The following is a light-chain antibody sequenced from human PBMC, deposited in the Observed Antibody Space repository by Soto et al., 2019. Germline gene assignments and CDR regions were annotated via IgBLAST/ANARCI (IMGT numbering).Light chain of an antibody. Sequence: QSALTQPASVSGSPGQSITISCTGTSSDVGGYDYVSWYQQHPGKAPKLMIYDVTNRPSGVSNRFSGSKSGNTASLTISGLQAEDEADYYCISYASITTYVFGTGTKLTVL. CDR2: DVT. CDR3: ISYASITTYV. V-gene: IGLV2-14*01. J-gene: IGLJ1*01. CDR1: SSDVGGYDY.